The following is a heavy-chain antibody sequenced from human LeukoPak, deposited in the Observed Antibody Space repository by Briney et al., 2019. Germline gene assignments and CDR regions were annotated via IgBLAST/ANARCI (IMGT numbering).Heavy chain of an antibody. CDR3: AKDLRVVPAAELWFGKMGVDY. V-gene: IGHV3-30*02. CDR1: GFTFSSYG. Sequence: GGSLRLSCAASGFTFSSYGMHWVRQAPGKELEWVAFIRYDGSNKYYADSVKGRFTISRDNSKNTLYLQMNSLRAEDTAVYYCAKDLRVVPAAELWFGKMGVDYWGQGTLVTVSS. D-gene: IGHD2-2*01. CDR2: IRYDGSNK. J-gene: IGHJ4*02.